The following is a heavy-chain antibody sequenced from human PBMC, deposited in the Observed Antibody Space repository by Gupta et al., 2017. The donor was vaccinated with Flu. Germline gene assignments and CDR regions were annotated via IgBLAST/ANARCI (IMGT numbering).Heavy chain of an antibody. V-gene: IGHV3-23*01. CDR1: GFTFSSYA. CDR3: AKASGYYSGYFQH. J-gene: IGHJ1*01. CDR2: IRGSGGST. Sequence: EVQLLESGGGLVQPGGSLRLSCAASGFTFSSYAMSWVRQAPGKGLEWVSAIRGSGGSTYYADSVKGRFTISRDNSKNTLYLQMNSLRAEDTAVYYCAKASGYYSGYFQHWGQGTLVTVSS. D-gene: IGHD3-22*01.